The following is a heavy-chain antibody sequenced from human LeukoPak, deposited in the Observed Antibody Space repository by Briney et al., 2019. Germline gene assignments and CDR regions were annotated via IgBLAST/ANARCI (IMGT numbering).Heavy chain of an antibody. CDR3: ARVFSVAGPY. CDR1: GFTFSSYE. Sequence: GGSLRLSCAASGFTFSSYEMNWVRQAPGKGLEWVSYISSSGSTIYYADSVKARFTISRDNAKNSLYLQMNSLRAEDTAVYYCARVFSVAGPYWGQGTLVTVSS. V-gene: IGHV3-48*03. J-gene: IGHJ4*02. D-gene: IGHD6-19*01. CDR2: ISSSGSTI.